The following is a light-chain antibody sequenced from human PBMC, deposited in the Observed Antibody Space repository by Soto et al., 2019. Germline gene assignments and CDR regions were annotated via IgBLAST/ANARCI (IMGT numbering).Light chain of an antibody. J-gene: IGKJ1*01. CDR3: QQSNSITWT. CDR1: QGISTY. V-gene: IGKV1-39*01. CDR2: AAS. Sequence: DIQMTQSPSSLYASVGDRVTITCRASQGISTYLNWYQQKPGKAPKVLIYAASSLQSGVPSRFSGSGSETDFTLTISSLQPEDFATYSCQQSNSITWTFGQGTNVEIK.